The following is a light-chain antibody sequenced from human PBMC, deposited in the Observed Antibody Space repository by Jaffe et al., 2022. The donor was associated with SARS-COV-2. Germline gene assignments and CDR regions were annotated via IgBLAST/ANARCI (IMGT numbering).Light chain of an antibody. Sequence: EIVLTQSPVTLSLSPGERATLSCRASQSVGTHIAWYQQKPGQAPRLLIYDAFNRAAGVPARFSGSGSGTDFTLTISSLESEDFAVYYCQQRDNWPKTFGQGTRLESK. V-gene: IGKV3-11*01. CDR1: QSVGTH. J-gene: IGKJ2*01. CDR2: DAF. CDR3: QQRDNWPKT.